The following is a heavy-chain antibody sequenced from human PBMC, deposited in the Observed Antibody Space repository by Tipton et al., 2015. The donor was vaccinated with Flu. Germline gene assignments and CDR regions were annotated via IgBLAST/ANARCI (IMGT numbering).Heavy chain of an antibody. D-gene: IGHD4-17*01. CDR2: IFHTGST. Sequence: TLSLTCAVSGYSISSGFLWGWIRQPPGKGLEWIGKIFHTGSTYYNPSLKSRVTMSVDTSKNHFSLNLRSVTAADTAVYYCARHTPGWAYGDYDYWGQGTLVTVSS. J-gene: IGHJ4*02. CDR3: ARHTPGWAYGDYDY. V-gene: IGHV4-38-2*01. CDR1: GYSISSGFL.